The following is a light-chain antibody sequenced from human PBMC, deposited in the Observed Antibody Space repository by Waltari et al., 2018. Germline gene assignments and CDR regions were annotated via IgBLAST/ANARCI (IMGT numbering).Light chain of an antibody. V-gene: IGLV2-8*01. J-gene: IGLJ3*02. CDR2: EVT. CDR1: SSQLGGYHS. Sequence: SALTQPPSASGSPGHPVPISCTGTSSQLGGYHSVCRYQHHPGKAPKLMNYEVTEPPSGVPDRFSGSRSANTASLTVSGLQAEDEADYYCSSYAGSNNWVFGGGTKLTVL. CDR3: SSYAGSNNWV.